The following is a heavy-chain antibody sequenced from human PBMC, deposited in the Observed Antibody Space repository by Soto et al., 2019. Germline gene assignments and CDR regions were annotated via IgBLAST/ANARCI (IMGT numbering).Heavy chain of an antibody. CDR3: VRDGIALAVAFSLPAAPFDY. Sequence: QVQLVESGGGVVQPGRSLRLSCAASGFTFSSYAMHWVRQAPGKGLEWVAVIWYDGSNKYYADSVKGRLTISRDNSKNTVYLQMNSLRAEETAAYYCVRDGIALAVAFSLPAAPFDYWGQGTLITASS. J-gene: IGHJ4*02. CDR2: IWYDGSNK. CDR1: GFTFSSYA. D-gene: IGHD6-19*01. V-gene: IGHV3-33*01.